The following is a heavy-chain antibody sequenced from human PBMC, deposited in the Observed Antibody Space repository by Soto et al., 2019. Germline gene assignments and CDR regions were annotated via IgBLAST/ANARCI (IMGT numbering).Heavy chain of an antibody. J-gene: IGHJ4*02. Sequence: GGSLRLCCAASGFAFSSYAMSWVRQAPGKGLESLSVISADGSSTYYADSVKGRLTISRDNSKNTLHLQMNSLRAEDTAVYYCASQWELLESGLDYWGQGSLVTVSS. D-gene: IGHD1-26*01. CDR2: ISADGSST. CDR1: GFAFSSYA. V-gene: IGHV3-23*01. CDR3: ASQWELLESGLDY.